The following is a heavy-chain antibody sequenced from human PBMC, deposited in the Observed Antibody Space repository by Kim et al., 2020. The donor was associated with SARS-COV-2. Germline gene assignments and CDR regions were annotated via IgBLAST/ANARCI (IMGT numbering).Heavy chain of an antibody. D-gene: IGHD4-17*01. CDR3: VRGATALHYYYYGLDV. CDR2: ARNKAKSYTT. CDR1: GFTFSDHY. J-gene: IGHJ6*02. Sequence: GGSLRLSCAASGFTFSDHYMDWVRQAPGKGLVWVGRARNKAKSYTTEYAASVKGRFTISRDDSKNSLYLQMHSLKTEDTAVYYCVRGATALHYYYYGLDVWGQGTTVTVSS. V-gene: IGHV3-72*01.